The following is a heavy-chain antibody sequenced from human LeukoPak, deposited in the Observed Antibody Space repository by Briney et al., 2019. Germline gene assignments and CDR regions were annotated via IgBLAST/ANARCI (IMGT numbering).Heavy chain of an antibody. D-gene: IGHD3-10*01. CDR3: ARGERGFGYYFDY. Sequence: GASVKVSCKASGYTFTSYAMHWVRQAPGQRLEWMGWINAGNGNTKYSQKFQGRVTITRDTSASTAYMELSSLRSEDTAVYYCARGERGFGYYFDYWGQGTLVTVSS. CDR1: GYTFTSYA. V-gene: IGHV1-3*01. J-gene: IGHJ4*02. CDR2: INAGNGNT.